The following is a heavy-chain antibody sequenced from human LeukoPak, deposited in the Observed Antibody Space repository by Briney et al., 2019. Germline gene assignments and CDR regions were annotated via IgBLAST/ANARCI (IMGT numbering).Heavy chain of an antibody. Sequence: ASVKVSCKVSGYTLTELSMHWVRQAPGKGLEWMGGFDPEDGETIYAQKFQGRVTMTEDTSTDTAYMELSRLGSDDTAVYYCARVQTTRGIQLWLRQPYYFDYWGQGTLVTVSS. D-gene: IGHD5-18*01. CDR3: ARVQTTRGIQLWLRQPYYFDY. J-gene: IGHJ4*02. CDR2: FDPEDGET. CDR1: GYTLTELS. V-gene: IGHV1-24*01.